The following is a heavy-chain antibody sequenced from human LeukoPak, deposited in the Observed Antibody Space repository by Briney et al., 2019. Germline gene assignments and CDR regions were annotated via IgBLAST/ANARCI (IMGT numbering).Heavy chain of an antibody. CDR1: GGPLATMS. Sequence: SETLSLPCHPSGGPLATMSWSWIRQPPGKGLEWIGYVYYSGSTNYNPSLKSRAIITVDTSNTQFSLRLSSVTAAETAVYYGARHGGAVWGDVDDWGQGTTVTVSS. CDR2: VYYSGST. V-gene: IGHV4-59*08. J-gene: IGHJ6*02. CDR3: ARHGGAVWGDVDD. D-gene: IGHD4-23*01.